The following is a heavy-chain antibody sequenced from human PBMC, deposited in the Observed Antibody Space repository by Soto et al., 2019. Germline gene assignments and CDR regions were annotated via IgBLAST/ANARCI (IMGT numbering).Heavy chain of an antibody. V-gene: IGHV1-18*01. CDR2: ISTYNGNT. Sequence: QVQLVQSGAEVKKPGASVKVSCRTSGYSFTNYAINWVRQAPGQGLEWMGWISTYNGNTEYSQRLQGRVIMTTDTSTSTVYMELRSLRSDDTAVYYCARLAGLNFSYYYYMDVWGKGTTVTVSS. J-gene: IGHJ6*03. D-gene: IGHD2-21*01. CDR3: ARLAGLNFSYYYYMDV. CDR1: GYSFTNYA.